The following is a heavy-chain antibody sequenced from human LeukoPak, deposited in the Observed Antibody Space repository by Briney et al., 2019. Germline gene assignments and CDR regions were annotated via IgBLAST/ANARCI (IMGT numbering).Heavy chain of an antibody. Sequence: GGSLRLSCAASGFTFTNYAMHWVRQAPGKGLEWVAVISYDGSNKYYADSVKGRFTISRDNSKNTLYLQMNSLRAEDTAVYSCAREVPYYDSSGYYDYWGQGTLLSVSS. D-gene: IGHD3-22*01. J-gene: IGHJ4*02. CDR3: AREVPYYDSSGYYDY. CDR1: GFTFTNYA. CDR2: ISYDGSNK. V-gene: IGHV3-30-3*01.